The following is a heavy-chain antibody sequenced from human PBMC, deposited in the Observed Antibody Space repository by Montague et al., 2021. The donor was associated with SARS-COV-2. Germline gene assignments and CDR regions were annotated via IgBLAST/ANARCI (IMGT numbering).Heavy chain of an antibody. V-gene: IGHV4-61*08. D-gene: IGHD6-13*01. CDR3: ARVSLAAAATRSDY. CDR2: IYYSGST. J-gene: IGHJ4*02. CDR1: GRSVSSGGYY. Sequence: SETLSLTCTVSGRSVSSGGYYWSWIRQPPGKGLEWIGYIYYSGSTNYNPSLKSRVTISLDTSKNQFSLKLTSVTAADTAVYYCARVSLAAAATRSDYWGQGTLVTVSS.